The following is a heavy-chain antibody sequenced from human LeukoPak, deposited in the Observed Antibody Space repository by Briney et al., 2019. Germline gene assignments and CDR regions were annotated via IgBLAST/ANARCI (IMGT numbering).Heavy chain of an antibody. D-gene: IGHD2-21*01. CDR1: GFTFSSYS. Sequence: GGSLRLSCAASGFTFSSYSMNWVRQAPGKGLEWVSSIGSSSSYIYYADSVKGRFTISRDNAKNSLYLQMNSLRAEDTAVYYCARDPALRLGSEGYAFDIWGQGTMVTVSS. V-gene: IGHV3-21*01. CDR3: ARDPALRLGSEGYAFDI. J-gene: IGHJ3*02. CDR2: IGSSSSYI.